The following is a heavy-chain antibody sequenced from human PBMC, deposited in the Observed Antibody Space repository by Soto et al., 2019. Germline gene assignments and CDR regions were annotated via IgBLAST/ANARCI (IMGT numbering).Heavy chain of an antibody. V-gene: IGHV1-69*06. J-gene: IGHJ4*02. CDR2: IIPIFGTA. CDR3: ARVGRWLPESPYFDY. D-gene: IGHD5-12*01. Sequence: GASVKVSCKASGGTFSSYAISWVRQAPGQGLEWMGGIIPIFGTANYAQKFQGRVTITADKSTSTAYMELSSLRSEDTAVYYCARVGRWLPESPYFDYWGQGTLVTVSS. CDR1: GGTFSSYA.